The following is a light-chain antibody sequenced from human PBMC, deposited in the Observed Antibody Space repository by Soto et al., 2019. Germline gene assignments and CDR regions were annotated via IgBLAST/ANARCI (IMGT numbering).Light chain of an antibody. J-gene: IGKJ5*01. CDR3: QHYNSWPRIA. V-gene: IGKV3-15*01. Sequence: EIVLTQSPVTLSVSPGERATLFCRASQSASTNLAWHQHKPGQAPRLLIYGASTRATAIPARFSGSASGTEFTLTIKSLESEDFAVYCCQHYNSWPRIAFGQGTRLEMK. CDR2: GAS. CDR1: QSASTN.